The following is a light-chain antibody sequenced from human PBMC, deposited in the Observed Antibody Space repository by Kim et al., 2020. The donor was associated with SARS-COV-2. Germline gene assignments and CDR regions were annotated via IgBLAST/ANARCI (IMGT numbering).Light chain of an antibody. CDR3: QQYHNWPPRYT. CDR1: ENVNTN. V-gene: IGKV3-15*01. CDR2: RAS. Sequence: SPGERAPLSCRASENVNTNLAWYQQRPGQAPRLLISRASTRAAGVPARFIGSGSGTEFTLTISSLQSEDFAVYYCQQYHNWPPRYTFGQGTKLEI. J-gene: IGKJ2*01.